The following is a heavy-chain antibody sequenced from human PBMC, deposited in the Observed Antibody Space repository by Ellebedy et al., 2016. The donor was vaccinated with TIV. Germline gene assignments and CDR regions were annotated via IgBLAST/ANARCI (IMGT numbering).Heavy chain of an antibody. J-gene: IGHJ4*02. V-gene: IGHV1-46*01. CDR3: ARGGTASGLDY. Sequence: AASVKVSCKASGYTFTIHYFHWLRQAPGQGLEWVGMIDPRGGSTNYTQSLQGRVIMTRDTSTSTVYMDLSSLRSEDTAVYYCARGGTASGLDYWGQGTLVTVSS. CDR2: IDPRGGST. CDR1: GYTFTIHY. D-gene: IGHD2-21*02.